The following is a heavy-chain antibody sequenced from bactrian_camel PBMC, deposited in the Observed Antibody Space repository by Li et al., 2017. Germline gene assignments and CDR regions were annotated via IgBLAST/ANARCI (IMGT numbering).Heavy chain of an antibody. CDR3: AADLSIPTEGRLCDNS. J-gene: IGHJ6*01. D-gene: IGHD5*01. CDR1: GYTFSRYC. CDR2: INSDGST. V-gene: IGHV3S26*01. Sequence: VQLVESGGDSVQAGGSLRLSCAASGYTFSRYCMGWFRQAPGKEREGVGIINSDGSTSYAESVRGRFTISRDNAKATLYLQMNSLKPEDTAMYYCAADLSIPTEGRLCDNSRGQGTQVTVS.